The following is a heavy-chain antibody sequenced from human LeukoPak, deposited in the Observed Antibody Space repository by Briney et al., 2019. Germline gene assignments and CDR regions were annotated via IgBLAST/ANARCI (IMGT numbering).Heavy chain of an antibody. CDR2: IYYSGST. CDR1: GGSISGYY. Sequence: SETLSLTCTVSGGSISGYYWSWIRQPPGKGLEWIGYIYYSGSTNYNPSLKSRVTISVDTSKNQFSLKLSSVTAADTAVYYCARDHGDLNWFDPWGQGTLVTVSS. D-gene: IGHD4-17*01. J-gene: IGHJ5*02. V-gene: IGHV4-59*01. CDR3: ARDHGDLNWFDP.